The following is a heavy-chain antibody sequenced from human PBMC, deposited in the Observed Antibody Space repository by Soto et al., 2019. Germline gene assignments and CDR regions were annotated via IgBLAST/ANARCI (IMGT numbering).Heavy chain of an antibody. CDR3: ARDQGASYGLYHFDY. CDR1: GFTFRSYA. CDR2: VSASGTGT. V-gene: IGHV3-23*01. Sequence: GGSLRLSCAASGFTFRSYAMSWVRQAPGKGLEWVSAVSASGTGTYYSDSVKGRFTISRDNSKNTLYLQMNSLRAEDTALYYCARDQGASYGLYHFDYWGQGTLVTVSS. J-gene: IGHJ4*02. D-gene: IGHD5-18*01.